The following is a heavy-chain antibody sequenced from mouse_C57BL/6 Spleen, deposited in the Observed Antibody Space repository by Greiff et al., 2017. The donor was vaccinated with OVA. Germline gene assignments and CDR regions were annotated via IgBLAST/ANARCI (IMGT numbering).Heavy chain of an antibody. CDR2: IDPSDSYT. CDR1: GYTFTSYW. D-gene: IGHD2-12*01. V-gene: IGHV1-50*01. Sequence: QVQLQQPGAELVKPGASVKLSCKASGYTFTSYWMQWVKQRPGQGLEWIGEIDPSDSYTNYNQKFKGKATLTVDTSSSTAYMQLSSLTSEDSAVYYCASFRDYSDDYYAMDYWGQGTSVTVSS. J-gene: IGHJ4*01. CDR3: ASFRDYSDDYYAMDY.